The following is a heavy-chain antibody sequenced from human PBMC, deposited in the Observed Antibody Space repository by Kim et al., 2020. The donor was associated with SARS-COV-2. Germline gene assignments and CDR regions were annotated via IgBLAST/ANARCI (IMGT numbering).Heavy chain of an antibody. CDR3: ARDGPAVAVAGSLDY. V-gene: IGHV1-46*01. CDR2: INPSGGST. D-gene: IGHD6-19*01. Sequence: ASVKVSCKASGYTFTSYYMHWVRQAPGQGLEWMGIINPSGGSTSYAQKFQGRVTMTRDTSTSTVYMELSSLRSEDTAVYYCARDGPAVAVAGSLDYWGQGTLVTVSS. CDR1: GYTFTSYY. J-gene: IGHJ4*02.